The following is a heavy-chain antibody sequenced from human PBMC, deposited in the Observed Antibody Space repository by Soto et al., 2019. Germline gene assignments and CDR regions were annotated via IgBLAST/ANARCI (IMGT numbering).Heavy chain of an antibody. CDR2: IKSKTDGGTT. J-gene: IGHJ3*01. V-gene: IGHV3-15*01. Sequence: PGGSLRLSSAASGFTFRNSWMSWVRQSPGRGLEWVGRIKSKTDGGTTDYTAPVKGRFTISRDDSKNTLYLQMNSLKIEDTAVYYCTTAPDIVIVPAVGVVFDVWGQGTVVTVSS. CDR1: GFTFRNSW. D-gene: IGHD2-2*01. CDR3: TTAPDIVIVPAVGVVFDV.